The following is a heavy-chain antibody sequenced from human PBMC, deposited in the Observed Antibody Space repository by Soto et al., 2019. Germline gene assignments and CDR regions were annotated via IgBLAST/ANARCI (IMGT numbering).Heavy chain of an antibody. CDR2: INAGNGNT. CDR1: GYTFTSYA. D-gene: IGHD2-2*01. CDR3: ARDSSIVVVPAAMKAGMDV. Sequence: GASVKVSCKASGYTFTSYAMHWVRQAPGQRLEWMGWINAGNGNTKYSQKFQGRVTITRDTSASTAYMELSSLRSEDTAVYYCARDSSIVVVPAAMKAGMDVWGQGTTVTVSS. V-gene: IGHV1-3*01. J-gene: IGHJ6*02.